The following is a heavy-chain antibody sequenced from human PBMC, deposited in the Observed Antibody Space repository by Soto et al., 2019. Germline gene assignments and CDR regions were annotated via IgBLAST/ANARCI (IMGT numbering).Heavy chain of an antibody. CDR1: GYRLSNYY. J-gene: IGHJ4*02. D-gene: IGHD5-12*01. CDR2: VNPSDGRA. V-gene: IGHV1-46*01. CDR3: ARAELIVAGQAFDS. Sequence: QVDLVQSGAEVKKPGASVKMSCKSSGYRLSNYYMHWVRQAPGQGLEWMGIVNPSDGRANYARKFQGRVTMTWDTSTTTLYMAVNSLRSDDTAIYYCARAELIVAGQAFDSWGQGTLVTGSS.